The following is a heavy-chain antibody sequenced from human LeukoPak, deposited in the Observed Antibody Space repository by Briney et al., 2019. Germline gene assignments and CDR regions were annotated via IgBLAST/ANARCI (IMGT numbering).Heavy chain of an antibody. CDR2: IHYRGNT. CDR1: GGSISSSSYY. D-gene: IGHD6-13*01. J-gene: IGHJ2*01. CDR3: ARLVGSSYDYWYFDL. Sequence: PSETLSLTCTVSGGSISSSSYYWGWIRQPPGKGLEWIGTIHYRGNTYYNPSLKSRVAISVDTSKNQFSLKLTSVTAADTAMYYCARLVGSSYDYWYFDLWGRGTLVTVSS. V-gene: IGHV4-39*01.